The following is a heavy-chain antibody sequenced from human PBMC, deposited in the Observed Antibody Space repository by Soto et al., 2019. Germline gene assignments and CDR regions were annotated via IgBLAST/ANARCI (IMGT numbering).Heavy chain of an antibody. CDR1: GFTFSDYG. J-gene: IGHJ5*02. CDR3: PKGTAVAYQWFDP. Sequence: GGSLRLSCESSGFTFSDYGMHWVRQAPGKGLEWVAAISHDGSDRYYADSVKGRFTISRDNSKNTLYLQMNSLRSEDTAIYYCPKGTAVAYQWFDPWGQGIMVTVSS. CDR2: ISHDGSDR. V-gene: IGHV3-30*18. D-gene: IGHD6-19*01.